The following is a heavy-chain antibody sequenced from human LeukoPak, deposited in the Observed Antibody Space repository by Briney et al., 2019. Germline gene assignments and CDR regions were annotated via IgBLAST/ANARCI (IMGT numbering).Heavy chain of an antibody. J-gene: IGHJ5*02. CDR1: GYTFTSYG. V-gene: IGHV1-18*01. CDR2: ISAYNGNT. D-gene: IGHD3-3*01. CDR3: ARDRYYDFWSGYYPHHNWFDP. Sequence: ASVKVSCKASGYTFTSYGISWVRQAPGQGLEWMGWISAYNGNTNYAQKLQGRVTMTTDTSTSTAYMELRSLRSDDTAVYYCARDRYYDFWSGYYPHHNWFDPWGQGTLVTVSS.